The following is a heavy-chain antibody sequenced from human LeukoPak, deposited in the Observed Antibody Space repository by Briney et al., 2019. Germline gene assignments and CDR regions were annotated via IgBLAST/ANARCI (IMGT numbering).Heavy chain of an antibody. D-gene: IGHD4-17*01. J-gene: IGHJ4*02. V-gene: IGHV3-48*03. Sequence: GGSLRLSCAASGFAFSSYEMSWVRQAPGKGLEWVSYISSSGSTIYYADSVKGRFTISRDNAKNSLYLQMSSLRAEDTAVYYCARDPYYGDYMLWGQGTLVTVSS. CDR3: ARDPYYGDYML. CDR1: GFAFSSYE. CDR2: ISSSGSTI.